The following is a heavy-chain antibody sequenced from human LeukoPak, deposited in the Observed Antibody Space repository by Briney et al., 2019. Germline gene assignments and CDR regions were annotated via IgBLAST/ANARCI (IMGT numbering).Heavy chain of an antibody. CDR1: GGTFSSYA. D-gene: IGHD4-17*01. CDR3: AREAQRFYGEEVWLDP. J-gene: IGHJ5*02. CDR2: IIPILGIA. V-gene: IGHV1-69*04. Sequence: SVKVSCKASGGTFSSYAISWVRQAPGQGLEWMGRIIPILGIANYAQKFQGRVTITADKSTSTAYMELSSLRSEDTAVYYCAREAQRFYGEEVWLDPWGQGTLVTVSS.